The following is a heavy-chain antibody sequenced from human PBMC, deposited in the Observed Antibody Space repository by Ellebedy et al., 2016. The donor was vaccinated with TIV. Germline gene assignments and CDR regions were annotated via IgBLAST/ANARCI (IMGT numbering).Heavy chain of an antibody. CDR3: AKDRTAGDGYWVFDF. Sequence: GESLKISCAASGFTFSNFAMSWVRQAPGKGLEWVSGIVGGGAERYADSVKGRFTISRDNSKNTVDLQMKSLRDEDTAVYFCAKDRTAGDGYWVFDFWGQGTVVTVST. CDR2: IVGGGA. D-gene: IGHD5-18*01. J-gene: IGHJ4*02. CDR1: GFTFSNFA. V-gene: IGHV3-23*01.